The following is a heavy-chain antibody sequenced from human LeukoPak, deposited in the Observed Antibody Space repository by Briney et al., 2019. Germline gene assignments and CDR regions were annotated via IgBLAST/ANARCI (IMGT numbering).Heavy chain of an antibody. CDR2: INPNSGGT. Sequence: ASVKVSCKASGYTFTCYYMHWVRQAPGQGLEWMGWINPNSGGTNYAQKFQGRVTMTRDTSISTAYMELSRLRSDDTAVYYCARDPSSGWYYFDYWGQGTLVTVSS. J-gene: IGHJ4*02. CDR3: ARDPSSGWYYFDY. CDR1: GYTFTCYY. V-gene: IGHV1-2*02. D-gene: IGHD6-19*01.